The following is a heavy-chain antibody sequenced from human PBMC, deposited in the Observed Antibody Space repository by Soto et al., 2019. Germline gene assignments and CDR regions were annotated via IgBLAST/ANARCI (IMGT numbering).Heavy chain of an antibody. V-gene: IGHV3-33*01. CDR3: ARMRPYCISTSCYYYYGMDV. CDR2: IWYDGSNK. J-gene: IGHJ6*02. Sequence: QVQLVESGGGVVQPGRSLRLSCAASGFTFSSYGMHWVRQAPGKGLEWVAVIWYDGSNKYYADSVKGRFTISRDNSKNTLFLQMNSLRAEDTAVYYCARMRPYCISTSCYYYYGMDVWGQGTTVTVSS. CDR1: GFTFSSYG. D-gene: IGHD2-2*01.